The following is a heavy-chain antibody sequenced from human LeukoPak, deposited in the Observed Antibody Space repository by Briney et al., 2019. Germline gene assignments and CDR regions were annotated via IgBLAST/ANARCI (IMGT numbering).Heavy chain of an antibody. CDR3: AREWALPGAYYMDV. J-gene: IGHJ6*03. D-gene: IGHD7-27*01. CDR1: GFTSSTYW. V-gene: IGHV3-74*01. Sequence: PGGSLRLSCAASGFTSSTYWMHWVRQAPGKGLVWVSRISSDGRNTIYADSVKGRFTISRDSANNTLFLQMNSLRGDDTAVYYCAREWALPGAYYMDVWGKGTTVTVSS. CDR2: ISSDGRNT.